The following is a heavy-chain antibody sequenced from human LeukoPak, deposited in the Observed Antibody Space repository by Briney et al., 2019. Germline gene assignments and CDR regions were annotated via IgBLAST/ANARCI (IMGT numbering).Heavy chain of an antibody. CDR1: GYTFTGYY. J-gene: IGHJ2*01. V-gene: IGHV1-2*02. CDR2: INPNSGGT. CDR3: ARRTAAAGIVYFEL. Sequence: ASVKVSCKASGYTFTGYYMHWVRQAPGQGLEWMGWINPNSGGTNYAQKFQGRVTMTRDTSISTAYMELSRLRSDDTAVYYCARRTAAAGIVYFELWGRGTLVTVSS. D-gene: IGHD6-13*01.